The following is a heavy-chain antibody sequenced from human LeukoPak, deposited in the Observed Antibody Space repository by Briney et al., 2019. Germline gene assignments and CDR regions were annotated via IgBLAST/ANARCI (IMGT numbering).Heavy chain of an antibody. D-gene: IGHD6-13*01. V-gene: IGHV3-23*01. CDR2: IVGTTGTT. CDR3: VKDLSSWLPGVFDY. Sequence: GRSLGLSCAASGFPFSSYSMSWVRQAPGKGLEWVSGIVGTTGTTYYADSVQGRFTISRDNSKNTLYLEMNSLTAEDTAVYFCVKDLSSWLPGVFDYWGQGTLVTVSS. J-gene: IGHJ4*02. CDR1: GFPFSSYS.